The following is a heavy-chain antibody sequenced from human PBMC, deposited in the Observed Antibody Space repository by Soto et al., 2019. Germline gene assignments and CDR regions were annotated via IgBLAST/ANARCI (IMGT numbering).Heavy chain of an antibody. CDR3: ARHGTEGAVAGIY. Sequence: QLQLQESGPGLVKPSETLSLTCTVSGGSISSSSYYWGWIRQPPGKGLEWIGSIYYSGSTYYNPSLKSRVTISVDTSKNQFSLKLSSVTAADTAVYYCARHGTEGAVAGIYWGQGTLVTVSS. V-gene: IGHV4-39*01. CDR1: GGSISSSSYY. D-gene: IGHD6-19*01. J-gene: IGHJ4*02. CDR2: IYYSGST.